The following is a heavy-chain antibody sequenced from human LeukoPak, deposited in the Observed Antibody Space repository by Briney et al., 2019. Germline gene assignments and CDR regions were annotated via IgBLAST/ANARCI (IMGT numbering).Heavy chain of an antibody. J-gene: IGHJ4*02. Sequence: KPSETLSLTCTVSGGSIISYYWSWIRQPPGKGLEWIGYIYYSGSTNYNPSLKSRVTISVDTSKNQFSLKLSSVTAADTAVYYCARNERGTAMVTSFDYWGQGTLVTVSS. CDR2: IYYSGST. V-gene: IGHV4-59*08. CDR3: ARNERGTAMVTSFDY. D-gene: IGHD5-18*01. CDR1: GGSIISYY.